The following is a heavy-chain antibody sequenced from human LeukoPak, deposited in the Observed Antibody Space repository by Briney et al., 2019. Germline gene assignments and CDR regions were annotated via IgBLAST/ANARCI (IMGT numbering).Heavy chain of an antibody. CDR2: ISYDGSNK. CDR1: GFTFDSYA. V-gene: IGHV3-30*04. CDR3: AREWWELSYFDY. Sequence: GGSLRLSCAASGFTFDSYAIHWVRQAPGKGLEWVAVISYDGSNKYYADSVKGRFTISRDNAKNTLYLQMNSLRAEDTAVYYCAREWWELSYFDYWGQGTLVTVSS. D-gene: IGHD1-26*01. J-gene: IGHJ4*02.